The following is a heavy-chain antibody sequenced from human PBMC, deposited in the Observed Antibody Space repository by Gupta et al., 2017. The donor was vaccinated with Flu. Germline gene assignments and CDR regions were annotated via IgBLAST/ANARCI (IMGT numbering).Heavy chain of an antibody. V-gene: IGHV3-15*01. CDR3: TTDSSGGITFDI. D-gene: IGHD2-21*01. CDR2: RKSEADGGTA. Sequence: EVQLVESGGGWVKPGGSLRLSCAASGFSFSPAYLNWVRQAPGKGLEWVGRRKSEADGGTADYAPSVKGRFSISRDDSKNMLWLQMNSLRTDDTAVYYCTTDSSGGITFDIWGQGTPVTVS. J-gene: IGHJ3*02. CDR1: GFSFSPAY.